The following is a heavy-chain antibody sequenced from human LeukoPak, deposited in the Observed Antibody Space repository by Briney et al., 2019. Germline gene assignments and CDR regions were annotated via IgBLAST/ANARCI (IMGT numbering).Heavy chain of an antibody. J-gene: IGHJ6*03. V-gene: IGHV3-48*03. CDR3: ARAPIVVVPAAMTTHLYYYYYMDV. CDR2: ISSSGSTI. Sequence: TGGSLRLSCAASGFTFSSYEMNRVPQAPGKGLEWVSYISSSGSTIYYADSVKGRFTISRDNAKNSLYLQMNSLRAEDTALYYCARAPIVVVPAAMTTHLYYYYYMDVWGKGTTVTVSS. CDR1: GFTFSSYE. D-gene: IGHD2-2*01.